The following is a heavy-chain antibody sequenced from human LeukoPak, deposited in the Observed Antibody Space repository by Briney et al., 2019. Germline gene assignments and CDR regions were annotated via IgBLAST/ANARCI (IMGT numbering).Heavy chain of an antibody. J-gene: IGHJ4*02. CDR1: GFTFSSYG. Sequence: GRSLRLSCAASGFTFSSYGMHWVRQAPGKGLEWVAVISYDGSNKYYADSVKGRFTISRDNSKNTLYLQMNSLRAEDTAVYYCARGPAPYSSTPADYWGQGTLVTVSS. CDR2: ISYDGSNK. CDR3: ARGPAPYSSTPADY. V-gene: IGHV3-30*03. D-gene: IGHD6-13*01.